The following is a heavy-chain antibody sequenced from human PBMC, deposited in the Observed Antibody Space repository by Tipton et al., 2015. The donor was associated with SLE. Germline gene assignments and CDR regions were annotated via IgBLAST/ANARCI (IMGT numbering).Heavy chain of an antibody. CDR2: ISPHNGKT. CDR1: NNAFASYG. CDR3: ARTYNYAGFDY. J-gene: IGHJ4*02. Sequence: QLVQSGAAVKKPGASLKVSCRASNNAFASYGFTWVRQAPGQGLDWMGWISPHNGKTNYAQKFQGRVTMTAETSTSTVYMELRSLRSDDTAVYFCARTYNYAGFDYWGQGTLVTVSS. D-gene: IGHD1-1*01. V-gene: IGHV1-18*04.